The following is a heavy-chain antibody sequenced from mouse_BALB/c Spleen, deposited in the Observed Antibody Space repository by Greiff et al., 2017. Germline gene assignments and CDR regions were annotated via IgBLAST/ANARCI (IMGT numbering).Heavy chain of an antibody. CDR3: ARSVLPYAMDY. J-gene: IGHJ4*01. D-gene: IGHD5-1*01. CDR1: GFNIKDTY. V-gene: IGHV14-3*02. Sequence: EVQLQQSGAELVKPGASVKLSCTASGFNIKDTYMHWVKQRPEQGLEWIGRIDPANGNTKYDPKFQGKATITADTSSNTAYLQLSSLTSEDTAVYYCARSVLPYAMDYWGQGTSVTVSS. CDR2: IDPANGNT.